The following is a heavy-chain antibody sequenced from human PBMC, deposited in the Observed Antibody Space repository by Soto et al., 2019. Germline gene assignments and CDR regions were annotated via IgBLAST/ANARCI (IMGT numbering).Heavy chain of an antibody. J-gene: IGHJ4*02. CDR1: GYSVTSYW. Sequence: GESLKISCKGSGYSVTSYWIGWVRQMPGKGLEWMGIIYPGDSDTRYSPSFQGQVTISADKSISTAYLQWSSLKASDTAMYYCARRLPTKGNPIDYWGQGTLVTVSS. CDR3: ARRLPTKGNPIDY. CDR2: IYPGDSDT. D-gene: IGHD5-12*01. V-gene: IGHV5-51*01.